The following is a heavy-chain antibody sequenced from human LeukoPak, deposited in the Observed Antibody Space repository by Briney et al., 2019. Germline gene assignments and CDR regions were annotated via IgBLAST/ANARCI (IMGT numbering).Heavy chain of an antibody. J-gene: IGHJ4*02. Sequence: PSETLPLTCTVSGGSISSSSYYWGWIRQPPGKGLEWIGSIYYSGSTYYNPSLKSRVTISVDTSKNQFSLKLSSVTAADTAVYYCARVGTTVDYWGQGTLVTVSS. CDR3: ARVGTTVDY. D-gene: IGHD4-17*01. CDR1: GGSISSSSYY. CDR2: IYYSGST. V-gene: IGHV4-39*07.